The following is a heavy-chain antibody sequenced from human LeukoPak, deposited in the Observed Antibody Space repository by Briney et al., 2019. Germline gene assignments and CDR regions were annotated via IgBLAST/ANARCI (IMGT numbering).Heavy chain of an antibody. CDR2: IYNSGSA. V-gene: IGHV4-59*01. CDR3: AKDSSGFVY. CDR1: GGSISSYF. J-gene: IGHJ4*02. D-gene: IGHD6-19*01. Sequence: SETLSLTCTVSGGSISSYFWNWIRQPPGKGLEWIGYIYNSGSANYNPSLKSRVTISVDTSKNQFSLRLRSVTAADTAVYYCAKDSSGFVYWGQGTLVTVSS.